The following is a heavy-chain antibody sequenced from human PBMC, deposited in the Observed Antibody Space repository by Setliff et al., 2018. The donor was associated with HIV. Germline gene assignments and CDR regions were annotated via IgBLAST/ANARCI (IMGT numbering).Heavy chain of an antibody. CDR1: GFIFSSYA. V-gene: IGHV3-7*03. Sequence: PGGSLRLSCAASGFIFSSYAMNWVRQAPGKGLEWVSNTKYDGSENYYVDSVKGRFIASTDNAKNSLFLEMNSLRAEDTAVYYCARAYNVYDYRFDSSGYDYWGQGTLVTVSS. CDR3: ARAYNVYDYRFDSSGYDY. J-gene: IGHJ4*02. CDR2: TKYDGSEN. D-gene: IGHD3-22*01.